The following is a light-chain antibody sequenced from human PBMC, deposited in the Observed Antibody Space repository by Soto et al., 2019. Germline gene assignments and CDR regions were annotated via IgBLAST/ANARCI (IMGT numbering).Light chain of an antibody. CDR2: GAS. CDR1: QSVSSSY. Sequence: EIVLTPSPGTLSLSPGERATLSCRASQSVSSSYLAWYQQKPGQAPRLLIYGASSRATGIPDRFSGSGSGTDFTLAISRLEPEDFAVYYWQQYGSSPPTFGPGTRWILN. V-gene: IGKV3-20*01. J-gene: IGKJ3*01. CDR3: QQYGSSPPT.